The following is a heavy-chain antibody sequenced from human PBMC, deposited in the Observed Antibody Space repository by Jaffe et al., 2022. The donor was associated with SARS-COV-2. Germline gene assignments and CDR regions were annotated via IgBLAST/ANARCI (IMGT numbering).Heavy chain of an antibody. D-gene: IGHD3-10*01. CDR1: GYTFTSYA. Sequence: QVQLVQSGAEVKKPGASVKVSCKASGYTFTSYAMHWVRQAPGQRLEWMGCINAGNSNTKYSQKFQGRVTITRDTSASTAYMELSSLRSEDTAVYYCATYGSGSYEIDYWGQGTLVTVSS. V-gene: IGHV1-3*01. J-gene: IGHJ4*02. CDR2: INAGNSNT. CDR3: ATYGSGSYEIDY.